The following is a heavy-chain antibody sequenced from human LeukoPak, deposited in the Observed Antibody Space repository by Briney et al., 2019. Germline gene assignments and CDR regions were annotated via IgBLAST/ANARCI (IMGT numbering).Heavy chain of an antibody. CDR1: GFTFSSYW. CDR3: ARVGSPRYCSSTSCLYYFDY. CDR2: IKQDGSEK. J-gene: IGHJ4*02. D-gene: IGHD2-2*01. V-gene: IGHV3-7*01. Sequence: PGGSLRLSCAASGFTFSSYWMSWVRQAPGKGLEWVANIKQDGSEKYYVDSVKGRFTIFRDNAKNSLYLQMNSLRAEDTAVYYCARVGSPRYCSSTSCLYYFDYWGQGTLVTVSS.